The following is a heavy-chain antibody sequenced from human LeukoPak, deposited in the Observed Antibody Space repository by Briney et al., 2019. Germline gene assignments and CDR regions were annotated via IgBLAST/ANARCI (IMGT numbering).Heavy chain of an antibody. D-gene: IGHD6-19*01. CDR3: AKLPQGGWYYFDY. Sequence: GGSLRLSCVASGFTFSSYWMTWVRQAPGKGLEWVANIKTDGSQIYYVDSVKGRFTISRDNAKNSLYLQMNSLRAEDTAVYYCAKLPQGGWYYFDYWGQGTLVTVSS. CDR1: GFTFSSYW. J-gene: IGHJ4*02. V-gene: IGHV3-7*03. CDR2: IKTDGSQI.